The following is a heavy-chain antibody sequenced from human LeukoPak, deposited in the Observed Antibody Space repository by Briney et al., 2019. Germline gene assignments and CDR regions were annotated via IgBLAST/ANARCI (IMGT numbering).Heavy chain of an antibody. CDR2: INHSGST. CDR3: ARPSRPYCSSTSCYLGLDP. Sequence: SETLSLTCAVCGGSFSGYYWSWIRQPPGKGLEWIGEINHSGSTNYNPSLKSRVTISVDTSKNQFSLKLSSVTAADTAVYYCARPSRPYCSSTSCYLGLDPWGQGTLVTVSS. D-gene: IGHD2-2*01. V-gene: IGHV4-34*01. J-gene: IGHJ5*02. CDR1: GGSFSGYY.